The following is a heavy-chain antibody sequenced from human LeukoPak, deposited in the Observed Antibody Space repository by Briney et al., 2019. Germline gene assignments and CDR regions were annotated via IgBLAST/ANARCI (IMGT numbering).Heavy chain of an antibody. CDR1: GYSFTNYW. D-gene: IGHD2-2*01. CDR2: IYTGDSDT. CDR3: ARRAEYCSSTTCPLDH. Sequence: KPGEALKISCKGSGYSFTNYWIGWVRQMPGKGLEWMGVIYTGDSDTKYSPSFQGQATISVDKSISTAYLQWSSLKASDTAMYYCARRAEYCSSTTCPLDHWGQGTLVTVSS. J-gene: IGHJ4*02. V-gene: IGHV5-51*01.